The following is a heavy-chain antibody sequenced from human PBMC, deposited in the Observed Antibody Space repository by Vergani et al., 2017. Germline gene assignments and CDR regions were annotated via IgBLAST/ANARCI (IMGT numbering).Heavy chain of an antibody. CDR2: ISGSGGST. CDR3: AKDGGPYSSADKN. J-gene: IGHJ4*02. CDR1: GFTFSSYA. Sequence: EVQLLESGGGLVQPGGSLRLSCAASGFTFSSYAMSWVRQAPGKGLEWVSAISGSGGSTYYADSVKGRFTISRDNSKNSLYLQMNSLRTEDTALYYCAKDGGPYSSADKNWGQGTLVTVSS. D-gene: IGHD3-22*01. V-gene: IGHV3-23*01.